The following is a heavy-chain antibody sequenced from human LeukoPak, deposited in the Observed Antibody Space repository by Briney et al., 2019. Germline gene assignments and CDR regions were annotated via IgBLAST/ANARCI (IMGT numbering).Heavy chain of an antibody. V-gene: IGHV4-59*12. J-gene: IGHJ2*01. Sequence: PSETLSLTCTVSGGVIRTYYWSWIRQPPGKGLEYIGYIYYTGSTTYNPSLESRVTMSVDTSKNQFSLQLTSVTAADTAVYYCARVAAAGTLAGYFDLWGRGTLVTVSS. CDR3: ARVAAAGTLAGYFDL. CDR2: IYYTGST. CDR1: GGVIRTYY. D-gene: IGHD6-13*01.